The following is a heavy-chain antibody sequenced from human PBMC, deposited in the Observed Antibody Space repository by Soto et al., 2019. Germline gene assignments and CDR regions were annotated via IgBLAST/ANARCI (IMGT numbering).Heavy chain of an antibody. V-gene: IGHV4-30-2*01. CDR1: GGSISSGGYS. CDR3: ARVPSP. CDR2: VYHGGST. J-gene: IGHJ5*02. Sequence: SETLSLTCAVSGGSISSGGYSWSWIRQPPGKGLEWIGEVYHGGSTNYNPSLKSRVTISVDTSKNHFSLKLSSVTAADTAVYYCARVPSPWGQGTLVTVSS.